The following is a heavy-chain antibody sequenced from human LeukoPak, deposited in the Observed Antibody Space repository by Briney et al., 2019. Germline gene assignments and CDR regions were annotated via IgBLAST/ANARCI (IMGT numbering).Heavy chain of an antibody. CDR2: ISSSSSTI. Sequence: PGGSLRLSCAASGFTFSSYSMNWVRQAPGKGLEWVSYISSSSSTIYYADSVKGRFTISRDNAKNSLYLQMNSLRAEDTAVYYCVGAAAGIWFDPWGQGTLVTVSS. J-gene: IGHJ5*02. CDR1: GFTFSSYS. D-gene: IGHD6-13*01. CDR3: VGAAAGIWFDP. V-gene: IGHV3-48*01.